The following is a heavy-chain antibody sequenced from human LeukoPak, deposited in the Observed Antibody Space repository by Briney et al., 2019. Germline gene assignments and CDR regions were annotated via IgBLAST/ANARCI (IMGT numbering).Heavy chain of an antibody. V-gene: IGHV4-4*07. D-gene: IGHD3-22*01. Sequence: PSETLSLTCTVSGGSISGYYWNCIRQPAGKGLEWIGRIYTSGSTNYNPSLKSRVTMSVDTSKNQFSLKLSSVTAADTAVFYCATRVYYYDSSGYYASWGQGTLVTVSS. CDR3: ATRVYYYDSSGYYAS. CDR1: GGSISGYY. CDR2: IYTSGST. J-gene: IGHJ4*02.